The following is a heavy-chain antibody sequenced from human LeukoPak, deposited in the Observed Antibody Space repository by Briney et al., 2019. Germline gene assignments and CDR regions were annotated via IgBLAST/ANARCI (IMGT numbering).Heavy chain of an antibody. J-gene: IGHJ5*02. CDR1: GFTFSSYA. CDR2: ITGSGGST. D-gene: IGHD3-3*01. Sequence: GGSLRLSCAASGFTFSSYAMSWVRQAPGKGLEWVSGITGSGGSTYYADSVKGRFTISRDNAKNSLYLQMNSLRAEDTAVYYCARDGKPLRFLEWLSLGQGTLVTVSS. V-gene: IGHV3-23*01. CDR3: ARDGKPLRFLEWLS.